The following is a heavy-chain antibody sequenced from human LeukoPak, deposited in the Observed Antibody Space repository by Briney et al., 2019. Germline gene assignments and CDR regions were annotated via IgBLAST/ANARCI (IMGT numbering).Heavy chain of an antibody. J-gene: IGHJ5*02. V-gene: IGHV3-23*01. CDR1: GFTFSNYA. D-gene: IGHD6-13*01. CDR3: AGTAAGTRWFDP. Sequence: GGSLRLSCAASGFTFSNYAMSWVRQAPGKGLEWVSTLSGGATRTYYADSVKGRFTISRDNSKNTLYLQMNSLRAEDTAVYYRAGTAAGTRWFDPWGQGTLVTVSS. CDR2: LSGGATRT.